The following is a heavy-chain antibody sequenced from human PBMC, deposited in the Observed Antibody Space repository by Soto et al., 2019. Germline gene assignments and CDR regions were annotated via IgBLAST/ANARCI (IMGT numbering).Heavy chain of an antibody. V-gene: IGHV1-24*01. CDR2: FDPEDGET. D-gene: IGHD3-22*01. CDR3: ATTRSDGYLWGRNNWFDP. Sequence: QVQLVQSGAEVKKPGASVKVSCKVSGYTLTELSMHWVRQAPGKGLEWMGGFDPEDGETIYAQKFQGRVTMTEDTSTDTAYMELSSLRSEDTAVYYCATTRSDGYLWGRNNWFDPWGQGTLVTVSS. CDR1: GYTLTELS. J-gene: IGHJ5*02.